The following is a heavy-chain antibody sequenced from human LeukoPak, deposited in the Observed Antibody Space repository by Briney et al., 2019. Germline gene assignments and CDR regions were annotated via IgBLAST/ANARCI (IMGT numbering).Heavy chain of an antibody. J-gene: IGHJ4*02. CDR3: ARSPANDYFDY. CDR1: GXRFTSYW. V-gene: IGHV5-51*01. D-gene: IGHD2-2*01. Sequence: HGESLKISFKTSGXRFTSYWIGWVRQMPGKGVERMGIISPGDSYTTYSPSFQGQVTISADKSMSTAYLHWTTLKASDTAIYFCARSPANDYFDYWGQGALVTVSS. CDR2: ISPGDSYT.